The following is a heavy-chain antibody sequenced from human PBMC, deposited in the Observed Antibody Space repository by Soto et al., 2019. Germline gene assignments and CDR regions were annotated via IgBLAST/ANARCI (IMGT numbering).Heavy chain of an antibody. V-gene: IGHV1-69*06. D-gene: IGHD1-26*01. CDR1: GGTFSSYA. CDR3: ASVVGAQLEPYFDY. CDR2: IIPIFGTA. J-gene: IGHJ4*02. Sequence: SVKVSCKASGGTFSSYAISWVRQAPGQGLEWMGGIIPIFGTANYAQKFQGRVTITADKSTSTAYMELSSLRSEDTAAYYCASVVGAQLEPYFDYWGQGTLVTVSS.